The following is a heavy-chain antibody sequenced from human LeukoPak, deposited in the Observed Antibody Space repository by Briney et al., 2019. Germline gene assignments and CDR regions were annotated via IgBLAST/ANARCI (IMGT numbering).Heavy chain of an antibody. D-gene: IGHD5-24*01. CDR1: GGSISNYY. J-gene: IGHJ4*02. Sequence: PSETLSLTCPVSGGSISNYYYWTWIRQPPGKGLEWIGYVYYTGSTNFNPSLKSRVSMSLDTSRKQFSLKLTSLTAADTAVYYCARGAMATTPFFDYWGQGTLVTVPS. CDR3: ARGAMATTPFFDY. CDR2: VYYTGST. V-gene: IGHV4-59*01.